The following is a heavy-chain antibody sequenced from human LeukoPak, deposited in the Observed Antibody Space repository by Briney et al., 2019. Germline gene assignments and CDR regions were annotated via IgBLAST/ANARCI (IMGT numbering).Heavy chain of an antibody. CDR2: INHSGST. Sequence: SETLSLTCTVSGGSISSSSYYWGWIRQPPGKGLEWIGEINHSGSTNYNPSLKSRVTISVDTSKNQFSLKLSSVTAADTAVYYCARGGGMTTVTTGWFDPWGQGTLVTVSS. CDR1: GGSISSSSYY. J-gene: IGHJ5*02. CDR3: ARGGGMTTVTTGWFDP. V-gene: IGHV4-39*07. D-gene: IGHD4-11*01.